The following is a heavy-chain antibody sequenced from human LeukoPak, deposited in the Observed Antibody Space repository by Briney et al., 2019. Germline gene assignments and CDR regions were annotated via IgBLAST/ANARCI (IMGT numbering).Heavy chain of an antibody. CDR2: IYYSGST. CDR1: GGSISSSSYY. CDR3: ARSYGDHYYYYYMDV. V-gene: IGHV4-39*07. J-gene: IGHJ6*03. D-gene: IGHD2-21*02. Sequence: SETLSLTCTVSGGSISSSSYYWGWIRQPPGKGLEWIGSIYYSGSTYYNPSLKSRVTISVDTSKNQFSLKLSSVTAADTAVYYCARSYGDHYYYYYMDVWGKGTTVTVSS.